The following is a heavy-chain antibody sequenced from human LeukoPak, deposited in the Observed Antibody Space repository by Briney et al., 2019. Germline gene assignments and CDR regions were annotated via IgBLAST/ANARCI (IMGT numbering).Heavy chain of an antibody. CDR3: ARVLYYYGSGSYYNAYYYYYMDV. CDR1: GGSISSYY. D-gene: IGHD3-10*01. CDR2: IYYSGST. J-gene: IGHJ6*03. V-gene: IGHV4-59*01. Sequence: SETLSLTCTVSGGSISSYYWSWIRQPPGKGLEWIGYIYYSGSTNYNPSLKSRVTISVDTSKNQFSLKLSSVTAADTAVYYCARVLYYYGSGSYYNAYYYYYMDVWGKGTTVTVSS.